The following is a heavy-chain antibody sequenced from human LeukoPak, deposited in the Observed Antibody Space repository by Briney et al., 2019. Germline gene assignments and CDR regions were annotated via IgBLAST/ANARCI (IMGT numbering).Heavy chain of an antibody. CDR1: GGSISSGDYY. V-gene: IGHV4-30-4*08. J-gene: IGHJ4*02. CDR3: ARVRKYCSGGSCYPGYFDY. CDR2: IYYSGST. Sequence: PSETLSLTCTVSGGSISSGDYYWSWIRQPPGKGLEWIGYIYYSGSTYYNPSLKSRVTISVDTSKNQFSLKLSSVTAADTAVYYCARVRKYCSGGSCYPGYFDYWGQGTLVTVSS. D-gene: IGHD2-15*01.